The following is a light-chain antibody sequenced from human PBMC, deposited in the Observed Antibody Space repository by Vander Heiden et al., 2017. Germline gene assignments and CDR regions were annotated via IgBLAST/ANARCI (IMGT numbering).Light chain of an antibody. J-gene: IGKJ1*01. CDR3: QQYGSAPWT. CDR1: QSVSRTY. V-gene: IGKV3-20*01. Sequence: EIVFTQSPGTLSSSPGERATLSCRASQSVSRTYLAWYQQKPGQAPRLLIYDASRRATGIPDRFSGRESGTDFTLTISRLEPEDFAVYYCQQYGSAPWTFGQGTKVEIK. CDR2: DAS.